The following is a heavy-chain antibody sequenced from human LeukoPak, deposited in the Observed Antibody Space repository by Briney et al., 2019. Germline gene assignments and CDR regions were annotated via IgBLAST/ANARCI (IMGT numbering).Heavy chain of an antibody. CDR1: GFTFSSYR. CDR2: ISSSSSYI. CDR3: ASQTMVRGVPPTHYYYYGMDV. D-gene: IGHD3-10*01. V-gene: IGHV3-21*01. J-gene: IGHJ6*04. Sequence: PGGSLRLSCAASGFTFSSYRMNWVSQAQGKGLEGVSSISSSSSYIYYADSVKGRFTISRDNAKNSLYLQMNSLRAEDTAVYYCASQTMVRGVPPTHYYYYGMDVWGKGTAVTVSS.